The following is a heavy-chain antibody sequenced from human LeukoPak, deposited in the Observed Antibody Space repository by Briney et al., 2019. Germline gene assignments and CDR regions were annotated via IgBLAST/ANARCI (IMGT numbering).Heavy chain of an antibody. J-gene: IGHJ2*01. V-gene: IGHV4-39*01. D-gene: IGHD3-22*01. CDR2: IYYSGST. CDR3: ARQQYYYDSSGYRAPGRWYFDL. Sequence: SETLSLTCTVSGGSISSSSYYWGWIRQPPGMELEWIGSIYYSGSTYYNPSLYSRVTISVDTSKNQFSLKLSSVTAADTAVYYCARQQYYYDSSGYRAPGRWYFDLWGRGTLVTVSS. CDR1: GGSISSSSYY.